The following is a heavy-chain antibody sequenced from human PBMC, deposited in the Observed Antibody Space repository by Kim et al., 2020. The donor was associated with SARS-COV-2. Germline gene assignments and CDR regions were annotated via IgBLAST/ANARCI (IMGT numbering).Heavy chain of an antibody. Sequence: GGSLRLSCAASGFTFSSYGMHWVRQAPGKGLEWVAVIWYDGSNKYYADSVKGRFTISRDNSKNTLYLQMNSLRAEDTAVYYCVRDHSKGYYYGMDVWGQGTTVTVSS. CDR2: IWYDGSNK. CDR1: GFTFSSYG. J-gene: IGHJ6*02. CDR3: VRDHSKGYYYGMDV. D-gene: IGHD5-18*01. V-gene: IGHV3-33*01.